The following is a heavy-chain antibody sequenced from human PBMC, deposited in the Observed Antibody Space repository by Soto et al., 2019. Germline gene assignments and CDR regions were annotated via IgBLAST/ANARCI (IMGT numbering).Heavy chain of an antibody. J-gene: IGHJ3*02. CDR3: ARLWPPMIVGGKGAFDI. V-gene: IGHV5-51*01. Sequence: GESLKISCKGSGYSFTSYWIGWVRQMPGKGLEWMGIIYPGDSDTKYSPSFQGQVTISADKSISTAYLQWSSLKASDTAMYYCARLWPPMIVGGKGAFDIWGQGTRVTVSS. D-gene: IGHD3-22*01. CDR1: GYSFTSYW. CDR2: IYPGDSDT.